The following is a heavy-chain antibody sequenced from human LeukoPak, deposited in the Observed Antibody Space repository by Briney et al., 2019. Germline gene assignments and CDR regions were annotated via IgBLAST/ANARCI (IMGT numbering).Heavy chain of an antibody. V-gene: IGHV3-30*18. Sequence: RSLRLSCAASGFTFSSYGMHWVRQAPGKGLEWVAVISYDGSNKYYADSVKGRFTISRDNSKNTLYLQMNSLRAEDTAVYYCAKDTYSGYSFDYWGQGTLVTVSS. J-gene: IGHJ4*02. CDR1: GFTFSSYG. CDR2: ISYDGSNK. D-gene: IGHD5-18*01. CDR3: AKDTYSGYSFDY.